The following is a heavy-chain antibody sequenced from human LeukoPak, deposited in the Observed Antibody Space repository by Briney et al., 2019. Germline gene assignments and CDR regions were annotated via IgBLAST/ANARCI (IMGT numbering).Heavy chain of an antibody. V-gene: IGHV4-4*02. CDR1: GFTFSGSW. CDR3: ARGTVYYFDY. J-gene: IGHJ4*02. Sequence: GSLRLSCAASGFTFSGSWMSWVRQAPGKGLEWIGYIYHSGSTYYNPSLKSRVTISVDRSKNQFSLKLSSVTAADTAVYYCARGTVYYFDYWGQGTLVTVSS. D-gene: IGHD4-17*01. CDR2: IYHSGST.